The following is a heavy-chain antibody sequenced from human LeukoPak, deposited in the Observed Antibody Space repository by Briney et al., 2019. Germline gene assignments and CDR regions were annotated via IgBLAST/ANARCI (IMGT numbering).Heavy chain of an antibody. CDR1: VGTFSSYA. CDR2: IIPIFGTA. CDR3: ASQAAADPNWFDP. V-gene: IGHV1-69*13. J-gene: IGHJ5*02. D-gene: IGHD6-13*01. Sequence: ASVKVSCKASVGTFSSYAISWVRQAPGQGLEWMGGIIPIFGTANYAQKFQGRVTITADESTSTAYMELSSLRSEDTAVYYCASQAAADPNWFDPWGQGTLVTVSS.